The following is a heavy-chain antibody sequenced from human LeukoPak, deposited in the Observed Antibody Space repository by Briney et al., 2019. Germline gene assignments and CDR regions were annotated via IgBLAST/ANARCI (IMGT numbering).Heavy chain of an antibody. V-gene: IGHV4-34*01. J-gene: IGHJ4*02. CDR1: GGSFSGFY. CDR2: IYYSGST. D-gene: IGHD2-15*01. CDR3: ARHYRRKDIVVVVAAEYFDY. Sequence: SETLSLTCAVHGGSFSGFYWSWIRQPPGKGLEWIGSIYYSGSTYYNPSLKSRVTISVDTSKNQFSLKLSSVTAADTAVYYCARHYRRKDIVVVVAAEYFDYWGQGTLVTVSS.